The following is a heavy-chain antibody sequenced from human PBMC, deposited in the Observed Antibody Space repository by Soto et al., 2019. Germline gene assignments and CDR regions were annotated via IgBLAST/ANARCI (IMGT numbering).Heavy chain of an antibody. CDR1: GFTFSSYS. J-gene: IGHJ4*02. CDR3: ASVYGSGSYYHPIDY. D-gene: IGHD3-10*01. CDR2: ISSSSSYI. Sequence: GGSLRLSCAASGFTFSSYSMNWVRQAPGKGLEWVSSISSSSSYIYYADSVKGRFTISRDNAKNSLYLQMNSLRAEDTAVYYWASVYGSGSYYHPIDYWGQGTLVTVSS. V-gene: IGHV3-21*01.